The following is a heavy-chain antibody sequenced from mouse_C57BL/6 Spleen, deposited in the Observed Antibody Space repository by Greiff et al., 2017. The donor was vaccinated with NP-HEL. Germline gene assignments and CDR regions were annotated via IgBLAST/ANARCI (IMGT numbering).Heavy chain of an antibody. D-gene: IGHD2-10*02. Sequence: VQLQQSGAELVMPGASVKLSCKASGYTFTSYWMHWVKQRPGQGLEWIGEIDPSDSYTNYNQKFKGKSTLTVDKYSSTAYMQLSSRTPEDSAVYYCARGGTSTPLDYWGQCTTLTVSS. V-gene: IGHV1-69*01. J-gene: IGHJ2*01. CDR2: IDPSDSYT. CDR1: GYTFTSYW. CDR3: ARGGTSTPLDY.